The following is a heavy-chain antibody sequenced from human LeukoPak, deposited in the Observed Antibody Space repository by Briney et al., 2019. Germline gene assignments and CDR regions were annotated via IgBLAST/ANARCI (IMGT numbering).Heavy chain of an antibody. D-gene: IGHD1-26*01. V-gene: IGHV1-18*01. Sequence: ASVKVSCKASGYTFTSYGISWVRQAPGQGLEWMGWISAYNGNTNYAQKFQGRVTMTRDTSISTAYMELSRLRSDDTAVYYCARVGWELPYWGQGTLVTVSS. CDR1: GYTFTSYG. CDR3: ARVGWELPY. CDR2: ISAYNGNT. J-gene: IGHJ4*02.